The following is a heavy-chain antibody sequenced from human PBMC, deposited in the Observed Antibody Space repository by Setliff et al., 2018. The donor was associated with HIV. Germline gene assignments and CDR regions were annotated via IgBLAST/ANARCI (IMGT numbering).Heavy chain of an antibody. CDR1: GYTFTSYG. CDR2: ISAYNGNT. J-gene: IGHJ4*02. V-gene: IGHV1-18*01. CDR3: ARGSEGIAVAGTLDY. Sequence: ASVKVSCKASGYTFTSYGIGWVRQAPGQGLEWMGWISAYNGNTNYAQKLQGRVTMTTDTSTSTAYMELRSLRSDDTAVYYCARGSEGIAVAGTLDYWGQGTLVTVSS. D-gene: IGHD6-19*01.